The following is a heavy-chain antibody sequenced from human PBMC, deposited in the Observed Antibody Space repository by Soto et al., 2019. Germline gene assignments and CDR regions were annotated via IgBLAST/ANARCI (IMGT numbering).Heavy chain of an antibody. D-gene: IGHD2-2*01. CDR2: IIPIVGTG. CDR3: ARVIILVPPATTHYYNHMQL. V-gene: IGHV1-69*01. J-gene: IGHJ6*02. Sequence: QVQLVQSGAEVRKPGSSVTVSCKASGGTFSNYAISWVRQAPGQGLEWMGGIIPIVGTGSYAQKFQGRVTITADEPTTTASMQLSSLRSEDPAVYSCARVIILVPPATTHYYNHMQLWGPGTTVTAPS. CDR1: GGTFSNYA.